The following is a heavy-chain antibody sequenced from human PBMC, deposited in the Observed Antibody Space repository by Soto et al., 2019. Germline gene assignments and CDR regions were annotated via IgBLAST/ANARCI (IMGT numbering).Heavy chain of an antibody. J-gene: IGHJ4*02. D-gene: IGHD1-1*01. CDR1: CDSLSRADYC. CDR3: AREERGLFDY. V-gene: IGHV4-30-4*08. Sequence: SETLSLTCTVSCDSLSRADYCFGWIRQPPVKGLEWIGYICYGGSTYHSPSLRSRASTSVDTSKKQFSLTLTSVTAADTAGYCCAREERGLFDYWGQGRLVTFYS. CDR2: ICYGGST.